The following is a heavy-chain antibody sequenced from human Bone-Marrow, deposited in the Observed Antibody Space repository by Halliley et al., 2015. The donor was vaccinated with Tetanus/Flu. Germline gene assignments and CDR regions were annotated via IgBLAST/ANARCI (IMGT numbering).Heavy chain of an antibody. J-gene: IGHJ4*02. CDR2: IYDSGST. Sequence: PGKGLEWIAYIYDSGSTNYTPSLKNRVTISVGTSKNQFSLKLSSVTAADTAVYYCARDMPFDSWGQGISVTVSS. D-gene: IGHD2-2*01. V-gene: IGHV4-59*01. CDR3: ARDMPFDS.